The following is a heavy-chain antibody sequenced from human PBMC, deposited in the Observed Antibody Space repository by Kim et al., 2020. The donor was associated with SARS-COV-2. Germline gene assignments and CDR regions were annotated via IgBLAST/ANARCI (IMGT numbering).Heavy chain of an antibody. V-gene: IGHV1-69*13. J-gene: IGHJ3*02. CDR2: SIPIYGSA. CDR3: ARSSKFYGSGSYAGDVFVI. Sequence: SVKVSCKASGDTFNTYGFSWVRQAPGEGLEWLGGSIPIYGSANYAQRFQERATISSDDSTTTAYMELSSLRSEDTAVYYCARSSKFYGSGSYAGDVFVIWGQGTMVIVSS. D-gene: IGHD3-10*01. CDR1: GDTFNTYG.